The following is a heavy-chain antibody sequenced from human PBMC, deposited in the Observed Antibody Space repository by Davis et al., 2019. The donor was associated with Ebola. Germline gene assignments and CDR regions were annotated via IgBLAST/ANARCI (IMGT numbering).Heavy chain of an antibody. CDR3: ARGGISMIVVPRDYYHGLDV. Sequence: ASVKVSCKASGYTFTSYGISWVRQAPGQGLEWMGWISAYNGNTNYAQKLQGRVTMTTDTSTSTAYMELSRLRSDDTAVYFCARGGISMIVVPRDYYHGLDVWGQGTTVTVSS. CDR1: GYTFTSYG. D-gene: IGHD3-22*01. J-gene: IGHJ6*02. V-gene: IGHV1-18*04. CDR2: ISAYNGNT.